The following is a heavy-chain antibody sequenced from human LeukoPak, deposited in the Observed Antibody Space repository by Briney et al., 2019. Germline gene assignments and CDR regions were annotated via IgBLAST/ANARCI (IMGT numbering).Heavy chain of an antibody. J-gene: IGHJ4*02. Sequence: ASVTVSCKASGYTFTSYDINWVRQAPGQGLEWMGWMNPYSGNTAYAQKFQGRVTMTRDNSINTAYMEVSSLRSEDTAVFYCARHFRKGSLDDWGQGTLVTVSS. CDR1: GYTFTSYD. CDR2: MNPYSGNT. D-gene: IGHD2-15*01. V-gene: IGHV1-8*01. CDR3: ARHFRKGSLDD.